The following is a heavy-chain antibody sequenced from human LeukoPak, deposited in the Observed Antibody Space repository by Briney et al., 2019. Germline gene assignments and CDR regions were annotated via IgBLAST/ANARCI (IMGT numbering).Heavy chain of an antibody. V-gene: IGHV3-23*01. Sequence: GGSLRLSCAASGFTFSSYAMSWVRQPPGKGLEWVSAISGSGGSTYYADSVKGRFTISRDNSKNTLYLQMNSLRAEDTAVYYCARDKLSRTKSYHDYWGQGTLVTVSS. CDR1: GFTFSSYA. D-gene: IGHD2-15*01. CDR2: ISGSGGST. J-gene: IGHJ4*02. CDR3: ARDKLSRTKSYHDY.